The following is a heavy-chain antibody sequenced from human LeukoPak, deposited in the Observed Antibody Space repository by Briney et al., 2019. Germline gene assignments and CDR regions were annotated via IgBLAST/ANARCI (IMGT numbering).Heavy chain of an antibody. CDR3: TRRHYGDYVVDN. J-gene: IGHJ4*02. CDR2: IRSKAHRYAT. CDR1: GFTFNGSA. D-gene: IGHD4-17*01. Sequence: GGSLKLSRATSGFTFNGSALHWVRQASGQGLEWVGRIRSKAHRYATAYAASVKGRFTVSRDDSKNMAYLQMNSLKTEDTAIYYCTRRHYGDYVVDNWGQGTLVTVSS. V-gene: IGHV3-73*01.